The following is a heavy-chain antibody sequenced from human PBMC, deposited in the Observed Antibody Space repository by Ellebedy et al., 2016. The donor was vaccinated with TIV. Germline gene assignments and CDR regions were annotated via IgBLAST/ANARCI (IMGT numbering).Heavy chain of an antibody. CDR1: GFTFSDYY. D-gene: IGHD5-18*01. Sequence: GESLKISCAASGFTFSDYYMNWIRQAPGKGLEWVSYIGSVSSHTNYAASVKGRFTVSRDNAKNSLYLQMNSLRAEDTAVYYCAKDGGIQVWPWFDPWGQGTLVTVSS. CDR2: IGSVSSHT. J-gene: IGHJ5*02. CDR3: AKDGGIQVWPWFDP. V-gene: IGHV3-11*06.